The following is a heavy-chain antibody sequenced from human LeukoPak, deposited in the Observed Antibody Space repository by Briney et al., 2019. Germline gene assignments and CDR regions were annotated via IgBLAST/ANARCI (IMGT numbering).Heavy chain of an antibody. Sequence: PSETLSLTCTVSGDSISSYYWSWIRQPPGKGLEWIGFIYNSGSTEYNPSLESRVTISVDTSKNQFSLKLSSVTAADTAVYYCARHSTNYYDFDYWGQGTLVTVSS. CDR2: IYNSGST. D-gene: IGHD3-16*01. J-gene: IGHJ4*02. CDR1: GDSISSYY. CDR3: ARHSTNYYDFDY. V-gene: IGHV4-59*08.